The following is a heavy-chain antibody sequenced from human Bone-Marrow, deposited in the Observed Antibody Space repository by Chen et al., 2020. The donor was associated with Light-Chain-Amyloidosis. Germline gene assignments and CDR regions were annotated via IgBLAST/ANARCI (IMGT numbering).Heavy chain of an antibody. CDR3: ARGSGWREGLY. CDR1: GDSISSSNYY. J-gene: IGHJ4*02. D-gene: IGHD1-26*01. Sequence: QLQPQESGPGLVKPSETLSLTCTVSGDSISSSNYYWGWIRQPPGKGLEWIGSIYYSGSTYYDPSLKSRVTLSVDTSKSQFSINLRSLTATDTAVYFCARGSGWREGLYWGPGTLVSVSS. CDR2: IYYSGST. V-gene: IGHV4-39*01.